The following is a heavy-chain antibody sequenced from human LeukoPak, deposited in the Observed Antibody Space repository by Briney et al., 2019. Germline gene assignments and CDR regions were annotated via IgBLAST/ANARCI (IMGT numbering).Heavy chain of an antibody. J-gene: IGHJ4*02. CDR1: GYTFTSYG. D-gene: IGHD3-3*01. Sequence: ASVKVSCKASGYTFTSYGISWVRQAPGQGLEWMGWISAYNGNTNYAQKLQGRVTMTTDTSTSTAYMELRSLRSDDTAVYYCAREDGFLEWSPLDYWGQGTLVTVSS. V-gene: IGHV1-18*01. CDR2: ISAYNGNT. CDR3: AREDGFLEWSPLDY.